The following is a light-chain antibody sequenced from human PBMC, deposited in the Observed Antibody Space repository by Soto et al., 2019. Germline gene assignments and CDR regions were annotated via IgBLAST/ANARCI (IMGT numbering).Light chain of an antibody. CDR2: WAS. Sequence: DIVMTQSPDSLAVXXXXXATINCKSSRSILYSSNNKNYLAWYQQKAGQPPKLLIYWASTRESGVPDRFSGSGSGTDFTLTISSLQAEDVAVYYCQQCYSVPYTFGQGTKLEIK. CDR1: RSILYSSNNKNY. J-gene: IGKJ2*01. CDR3: QQCYSVPYT. V-gene: IGKV4-1*01.